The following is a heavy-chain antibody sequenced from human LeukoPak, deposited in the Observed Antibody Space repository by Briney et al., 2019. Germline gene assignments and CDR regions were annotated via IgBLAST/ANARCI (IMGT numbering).Heavy chain of an antibody. Sequence: GGSLRLSCAASGFTFSSYAMSWVRQAPGKGLEWDSAISGSGGSTYYADSVKGRFTISRDNSKNTLYLQMNSLRAEDTAVYYCAIRAHAYYYYYMDVWGKGTTVTVSS. J-gene: IGHJ6*03. CDR1: GFTFSSYA. V-gene: IGHV3-23*01. CDR3: AIRAHAYYYYYMDV. D-gene: IGHD4-17*01. CDR2: ISGSGGST.